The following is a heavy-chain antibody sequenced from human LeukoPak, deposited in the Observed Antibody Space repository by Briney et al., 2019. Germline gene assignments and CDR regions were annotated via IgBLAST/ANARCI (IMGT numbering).Heavy chain of an antibody. J-gene: IGHJ4*02. Sequence: GGSLRLSCVASGLTFHDYAMHWVRQAPGKGLEWVSLISADGCSTFYADSVRGRFSISRDNSKNSLYLQMNSLRTEDTAMYYCAKESGKFDYWGQGTLVAVSS. V-gene: IGHV3-43*02. CDR2: ISADGCST. CDR3: AKESGKFDY. CDR1: GLTFHDYA.